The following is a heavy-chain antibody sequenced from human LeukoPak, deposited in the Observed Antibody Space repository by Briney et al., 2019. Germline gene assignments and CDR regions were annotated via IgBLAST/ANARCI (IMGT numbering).Heavy chain of an antibody. CDR2: ISYDGSDK. Sequence: PGGSLRLSCAASGFTFSSYGMHWVRQAPGKGLEWVAVISYDGSDKYYADSVKGRFTISRDNSMNTLYLQMDSLRAEDTAVYYCARDRAWNYFDYWGQGTLVTVSS. CDR1: GFTFSSYG. V-gene: IGHV3-30*03. J-gene: IGHJ4*02. D-gene: IGHD3-3*01. CDR3: ARDRAWNYFDY.